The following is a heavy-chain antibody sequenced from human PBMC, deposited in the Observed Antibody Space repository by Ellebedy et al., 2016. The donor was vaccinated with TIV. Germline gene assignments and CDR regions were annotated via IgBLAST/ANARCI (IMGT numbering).Heavy chain of an antibody. J-gene: IGHJ4*02. D-gene: IGHD2-2*01. CDR1: GFSFGSYW. Sequence: GGSLRLSCAASGFSFGSYWMLWVRQPPGKGLEWVSRIKPDGSDITYADSVRGRFTISRDNAKNTLYLQMNSLRAEDTAVYYCARGGLTAASDYWGQGTLVTVSS. CDR2: IKPDGSDI. CDR3: ARGGLTAASDY. V-gene: IGHV3-74*03.